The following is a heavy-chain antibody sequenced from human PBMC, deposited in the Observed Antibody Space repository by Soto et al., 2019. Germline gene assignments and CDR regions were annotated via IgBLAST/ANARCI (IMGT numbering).Heavy chain of an antibody. D-gene: IGHD3-3*01. CDR2: IFSNDEK. Sequence: QVTLKESGPVLVKPTETLTLTCTVSGFSLSNPKMGVSWIRQSPGRALEWLAHIFSNDEKSYNTSLKSRLTISKDTSKSQVALTMTSMDPVDTATYYCARLTYYNFWSGSYIEVYYSDYWGQGTLVTVSS. CDR3: ARLTYYNFWSGSYIEVYYSDY. CDR1: GFSLSNPKMG. V-gene: IGHV2-26*01. J-gene: IGHJ4*02.